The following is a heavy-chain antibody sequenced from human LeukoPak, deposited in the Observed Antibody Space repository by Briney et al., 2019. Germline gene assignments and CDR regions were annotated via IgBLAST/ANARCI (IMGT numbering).Heavy chain of an antibody. J-gene: IGHJ4*02. V-gene: IGHV4-39*06. Sequence: PSETLSLTCTVSGGSISSSSYYWGWIRQPPGKGLEWIGSIYYSGSTYYNPSLKSRVTISVDTSKNQFPLKLSSVTAADTAVYYCARGLSSGYYYVPPYYFDYWGQGTLVTVSS. CDR3: ARGLSSGYYYVPPYYFDY. CDR1: GGSISSSSYY. D-gene: IGHD3-22*01. CDR2: IYYSGST.